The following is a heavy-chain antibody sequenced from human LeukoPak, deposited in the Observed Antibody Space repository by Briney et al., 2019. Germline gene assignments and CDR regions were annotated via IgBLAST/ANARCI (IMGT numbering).Heavy chain of an antibody. D-gene: IGHD3-9*01. CDR1: GFTFSSYD. CDR3: AKDRGDILTVDAFDV. V-gene: IGHV3-23*01. Sequence: GGSLRLSCAASGFTFSSYDMSWVRQAPGKGLEWVSAISGSGGSTYYADSVKGRFTISRDNSKNTLYLQMNSLRAEDTAVYYCAKDRGDILTVDAFDVWGQGTMVTVSS. J-gene: IGHJ3*01. CDR2: ISGSGGST.